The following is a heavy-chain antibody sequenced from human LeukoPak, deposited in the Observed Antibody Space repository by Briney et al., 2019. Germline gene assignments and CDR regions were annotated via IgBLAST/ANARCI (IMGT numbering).Heavy chain of an antibody. CDR2: ISSSTSYI. CDR3: ARAGGSTVSHSDY. V-gene: IGHV3-21*01. Sequence: GGSLRLSCAASGFTISYYSMNWVRQAPGKGLEWVSSISSSTSYIYYADSVKGRFTISKDNAKNSLYLQMNSLRAEDTAVYYCARAGGSTVSHSDYWGQGTLVTVSS. D-gene: IGHD4-17*01. J-gene: IGHJ4*02. CDR1: GFTISYYS.